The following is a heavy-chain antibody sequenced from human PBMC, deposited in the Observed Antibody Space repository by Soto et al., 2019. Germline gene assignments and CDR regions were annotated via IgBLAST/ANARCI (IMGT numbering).Heavy chain of an antibody. CDR2: IYYSGST. V-gene: IGHV4-59*01. J-gene: IGHJ6*03. CDR3: ARLVTIFGVVTPPMDV. D-gene: IGHD3-3*01. CDR1: GGSISSYY. Sequence: SETLSLTCTVSGGSISSYYWSWIRQPPGKGLEWIGYIYYSGSTNYNPSLKSRVTISVDTSKNQFSLKLSSVTAADTAVYYCARLVTIFGVVTPPMDVWGKGTTVTVSS.